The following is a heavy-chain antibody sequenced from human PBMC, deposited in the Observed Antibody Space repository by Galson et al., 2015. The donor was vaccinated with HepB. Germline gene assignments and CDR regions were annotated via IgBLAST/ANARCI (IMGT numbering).Heavy chain of an antibody. V-gene: IGHV3-33*08. CDR1: GFTFSSYA. CDR2: MWSDGSNK. CDR3: AREGKDGSGTYLDY. Sequence: SLRLSCAASGFTFSSYAMSWVRQAPGKGPEWVAVMWSDGSNKLYADSVKGRFTISRNNSNNTLYLQMNSLGAEDTAVYYCAREGKDGSGTYLDYWGQGTPVTVS. J-gene: IGHJ4*02. D-gene: IGHD3-10*01.